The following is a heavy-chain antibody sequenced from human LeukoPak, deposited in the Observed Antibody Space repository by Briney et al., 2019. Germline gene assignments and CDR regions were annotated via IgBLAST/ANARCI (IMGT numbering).Heavy chain of an antibody. V-gene: IGHV1-18*01. CDR3: ARDPAPYYDSSGYYDY. Sequence: ASVKVSCTASGYTFTSYGISWVRQAPGQGLEWMGWISAYNGNTNYAQKLQGRVTMTTDTSTSTAYMELRSLRSDDTAVYYCARDPAPYYDSSGYYDYWGQGTLVTVSS. D-gene: IGHD3-22*01. CDR2: ISAYNGNT. CDR1: GYTFTSYG. J-gene: IGHJ4*02.